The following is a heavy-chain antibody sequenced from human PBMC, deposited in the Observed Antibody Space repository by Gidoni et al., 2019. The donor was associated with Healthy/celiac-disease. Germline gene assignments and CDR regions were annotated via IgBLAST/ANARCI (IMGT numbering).Heavy chain of an antibody. D-gene: IGHD3-3*01. CDR2: INTNTGKP. J-gene: IGHJ5*02. Sequence: QVQLVQSGSELKKPGASVKVSCKASGYTFTSYAMNWVRQAPGQGLEWMGWINTNTGKPTYAQGFTGRFVFSLDTSVSTAYLQISSLKAEDTAVYYCAREGVPITIFGVATDWFDPWGQGTLVTVSS. V-gene: IGHV7-4-1*02. CDR1: GYTFTSYA. CDR3: AREGVPITIFGVATDWFDP.